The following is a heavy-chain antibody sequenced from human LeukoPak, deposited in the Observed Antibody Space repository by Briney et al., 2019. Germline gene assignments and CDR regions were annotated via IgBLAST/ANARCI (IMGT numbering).Heavy chain of an antibody. CDR1: GGSLSSYY. CDR3: ARDSGGYLRYYYYYMDV. CDR2: IYYSGST. Sequence: PSETLSLNCTVSGGSLSSYYWSWIRQPPGKGLEWIGYIYYSGSTNYNPSLKSRVTISVDTSKNQFSLKLSSVTAADTAVYYCARDSGGYLRYYYYYMDVWGKGTTVTVSS. V-gene: IGHV4-59*01. D-gene: IGHD1-26*01. J-gene: IGHJ6*03.